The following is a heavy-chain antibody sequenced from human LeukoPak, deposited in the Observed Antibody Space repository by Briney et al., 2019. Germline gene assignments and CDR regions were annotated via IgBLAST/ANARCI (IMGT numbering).Heavy chain of an antibody. D-gene: IGHD2-15*01. Sequence: TGGSLRLSCAASGFTFSSYAMSWVRQAPGKGLEWVSAISGSGGSTYYADSVKGRFTISRDNSKNTLYLQMNSLRAEDTAVYYCAKSPGIVVVVAATRYFDYWGQGTLVTVSS. J-gene: IGHJ4*02. CDR2: ISGSGGST. V-gene: IGHV3-23*01. CDR1: GFTFSSYA. CDR3: AKSPGIVVVVAATRYFDY.